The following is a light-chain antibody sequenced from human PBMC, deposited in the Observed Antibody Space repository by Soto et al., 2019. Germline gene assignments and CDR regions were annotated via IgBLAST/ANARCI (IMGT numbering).Light chain of an antibody. J-gene: IGLJ1*01. CDR2: SDN. V-gene: IGLV1-44*01. CDR1: SSNIGSNT. Sequence: KRVTISCSGSSSNIGSNTVSWYQQLPGTAPKLLMYSDNQRPSGVPDRFSGSKSGTSASLAISGLQSEDEADYYCAAWDDSLNGLYVFGTGTKVTVL. CDR3: AAWDDSLNGLYV.